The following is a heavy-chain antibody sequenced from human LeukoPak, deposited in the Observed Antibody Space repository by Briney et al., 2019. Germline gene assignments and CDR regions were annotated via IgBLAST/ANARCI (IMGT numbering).Heavy chain of an antibody. J-gene: IGHJ4*02. CDR1: GYTFTGYD. V-gene: IGHV1-8*01. D-gene: IGHD2-2*01. CDR2: MNPNSGNT. CDR3: ARRRCSNTSCPPIGDY. Sequence: ASVKVSCKASGYTFTGYDINWVRQATGQGLEWMGWMNPNSGNTGYAQKFQGRVTMTRNTSISTAYMELSSLRSEDTAVYYCARRRCSNTSCPPIGDYWGQGTLDTVSS.